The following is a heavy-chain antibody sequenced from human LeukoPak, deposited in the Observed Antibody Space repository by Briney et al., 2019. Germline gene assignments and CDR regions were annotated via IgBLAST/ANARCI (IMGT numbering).Heavy chain of an antibody. V-gene: IGHV4-34*01. Sequence: SETLSLTCAVYGGSFSGYYWSWLRQPPGKGLEWIGEINHSGSTNYNPSLKSRVTISVDTSKNQFSLKLSSVTAADTAVYYCARRVVTQNWFEPWGQGALVTVSS. D-gene: IGHD4-23*01. J-gene: IGHJ5*02. CDR3: ARRVVTQNWFEP. CDR2: INHSGST. CDR1: GGSFSGYY.